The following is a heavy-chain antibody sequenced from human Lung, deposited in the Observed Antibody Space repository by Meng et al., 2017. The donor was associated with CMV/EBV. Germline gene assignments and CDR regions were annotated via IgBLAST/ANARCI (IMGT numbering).Heavy chain of an antibody. J-gene: IGHJ4*02. CDR3: ARAKDCSSTTCYGDY. V-gene: IGHV3-21*01. CDR2: ISSSSYYI. Sequence: GESLKISCAASGFTFSTYPMIWVRQAPGKGLEWVSSISSSSYYIFYGDSVKGRFTVSRDNAKNSLFLQMNSLRAEDTAVYYCARAKDCSSTTCYGDYWGQGKXVTVDS. CDR1: GFTFSTYP. D-gene: IGHD2-2*01.